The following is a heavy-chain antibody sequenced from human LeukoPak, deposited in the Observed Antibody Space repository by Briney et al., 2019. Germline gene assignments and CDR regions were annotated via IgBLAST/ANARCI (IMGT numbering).Heavy chain of an antibody. D-gene: IGHD3-22*01. CDR2: INPNSGGT. V-gene: IGHV1-2*02. J-gene: IGHJ4*02. Sequence: ASVKVSCKASGYTLTGYYMHWVRQAPGQGLEWMGWINPNSGGTNYAQKFQGRVTMTRDTSISTAYMELSRLRSDDTAVYYCARDHGYYDSSGYDGWGQGTLVTVSS. CDR3: ARDHGYYDSSGYDG. CDR1: GYTLTGYY.